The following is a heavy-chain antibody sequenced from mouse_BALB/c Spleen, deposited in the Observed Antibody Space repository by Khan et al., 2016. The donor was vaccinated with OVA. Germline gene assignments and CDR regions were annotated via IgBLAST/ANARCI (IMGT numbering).Heavy chain of an antibody. V-gene: IGHV1-4*01. CDR2: INPNNGNT. J-gene: IGHJ3*01. Sequence: QVQLQQSGAELARPGASVKMSCKASGYTFTSYTIHWIKLRPGQGLEWIGYINPNNGNTNYNQKFKDKATLTADKSSNTVYMQLSSLTSDDSAVYNCEGDGAYYRNDGWFAYWGQGTLVTVSA. D-gene: IGHD2-14*01. CDR3: EGDGAYYRNDGWFAY. CDR1: GYTFTSYT.